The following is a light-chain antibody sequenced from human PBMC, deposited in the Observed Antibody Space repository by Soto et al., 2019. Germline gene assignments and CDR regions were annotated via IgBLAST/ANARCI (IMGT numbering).Light chain of an antibody. Sequence: EIVMTQSPATLSVSPGASATLSCRASQSVSTNLAWYQQKPGQVPRVLIYGASTRATEIPDRFSGSGSGTDFSLIIGRLEPEDFAVYICQQYGASPWTFGQGTKVDI. J-gene: IGKJ1*01. CDR2: GAS. CDR1: QSVSTN. CDR3: QQYGASPWT. V-gene: IGKV3-15*01.